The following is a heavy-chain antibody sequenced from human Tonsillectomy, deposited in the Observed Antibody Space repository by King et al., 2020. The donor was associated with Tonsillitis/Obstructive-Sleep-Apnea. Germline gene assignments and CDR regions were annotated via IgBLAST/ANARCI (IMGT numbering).Heavy chain of an antibody. D-gene: IGHD2-8*02. CDR1: GYTLTRYY. CDR2: INPSDGIT. CDR3: ARDGVVGCYIDD. J-gene: IGHJ4*02. Sequence: QLVQSGAEVKKPGASVKVSCKASGYTLTRYYIHGIRQAPRQGLEWMGIINPSDGITTYAQKFQGRVTMTRDTSTSTVYMELSSLRSEDTAVYYWARDGVVGCYIDDWGQGPLVSVSS. V-gene: IGHV1-46*01.